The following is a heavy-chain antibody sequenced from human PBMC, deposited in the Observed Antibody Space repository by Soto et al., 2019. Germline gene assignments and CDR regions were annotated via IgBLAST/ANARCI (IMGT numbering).Heavy chain of an antibody. V-gene: IGHV1-18*04. Sequence: SVKVSCKASGYTFTTYGINWVRQAPVQGLEWMGWISTFNGNTNYAQKVQGRVTLTTDTSTSTAYMELRSLTSDDSAVYYCARDELDYSKGVWYTAYYFDYWGQGTLVTVSS. J-gene: IGHJ4*02. CDR1: GYTFTTYG. D-gene: IGHD2-8*01. CDR2: ISTFNGNT. CDR3: ARDELDYSKGVWYTAYYFDY.